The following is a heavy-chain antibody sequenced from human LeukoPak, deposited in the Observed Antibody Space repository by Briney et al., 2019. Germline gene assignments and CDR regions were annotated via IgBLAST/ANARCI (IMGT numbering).Heavy chain of an antibody. CDR1: GGTFSSYA. D-gene: IGHD3-10*01. CDR3: ASIPRSGSYYFDY. CDR2: IIPIFGTA. J-gene: IGHJ4*02. Sequence: SVKVSCKASGGTFSSYAISLVRQAPGQGLEWMGGIIPIFGTANYAQKFQGRVTITADESTSTAYMELSSLRSEDTAVYYCASIPRSGSYYFDYWGQGTLVTVSS. V-gene: IGHV1-69*13.